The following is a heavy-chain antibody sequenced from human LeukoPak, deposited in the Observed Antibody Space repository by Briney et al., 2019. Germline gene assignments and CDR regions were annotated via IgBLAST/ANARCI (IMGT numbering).Heavy chain of an antibody. J-gene: IGHJ5*02. CDR3: ARDLDYGSGGSWFDP. Sequence: GASVKVSCKASGGTFSSYAISWVRQAPGQGLEWMGRIIPILGIANYAQKFQGRVTITADKSTSTAYMELSSLRSEDTAVYYCARDLDYGSGGSWFDPWGQGTLVTVSS. CDR1: GGTFSSYA. V-gene: IGHV1-69*04. D-gene: IGHD3-10*01. CDR2: IIPILGIA.